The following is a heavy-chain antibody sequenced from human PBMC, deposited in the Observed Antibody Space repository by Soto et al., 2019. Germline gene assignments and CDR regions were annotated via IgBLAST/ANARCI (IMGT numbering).Heavy chain of an antibody. J-gene: IGHJ4*02. CDR1: GYTFITYG. V-gene: IGHV1-18*01. CDR3: AKNAVSGDYASHLDY. D-gene: IGHD4-17*01. CDR2: INPYSGNT. Sequence: VVRKPGASVKLSCKTSGYTFITYGLTWVRQAPGEGLEWMGWINPYSGNTAFAEKFQDRITVTTDTSTDTAYMELEDLDSDDTAVYYCAKNAVSGDYASHLDYWGQGTLVAVST.